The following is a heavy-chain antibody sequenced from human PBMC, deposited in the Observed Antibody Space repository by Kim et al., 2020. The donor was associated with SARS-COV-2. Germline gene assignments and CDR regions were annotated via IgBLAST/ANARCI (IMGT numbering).Heavy chain of an antibody. Sequence: SETLSLTCTVSGGSISSSSYYWGWIRQPPGKGLEWIGSIYYSGSTYYNPSLKSRVTISVDTSKNQFSLKLSSVTAADTAVYYCVTYYYGSGSYYRYNWFDPWGQGTLVTVSS. D-gene: IGHD3-10*01. J-gene: IGHJ5*02. CDR3: VTYYYGSGSYYRYNWFDP. CDR2: IYYSGST. CDR1: GGSISSSSYY. V-gene: IGHV4-39*01.